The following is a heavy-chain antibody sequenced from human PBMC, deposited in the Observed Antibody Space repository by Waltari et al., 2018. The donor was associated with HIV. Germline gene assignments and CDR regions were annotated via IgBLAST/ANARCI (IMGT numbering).Heavy chain of an antibody. CDR2: SSRSSSFR. V-gene: IGHV3-21*02. J-gene: IGHJ3*02. CDR1: GFTFSFSSCT. Sequence: QLVESGGGLIKPGGSLRHSCGAPGFTFSFSSCTMHWVRQASGKGRGWGASSSRSSSFRYTVESVKRRLTSCRDNVKKSVDLQMNSLRPEETAVYYCAREDYSGYVGHAFDIWGQGTMVTVSS. D-gene: IGHD5-12*01. CDR3: AREDYSGYVGHAFDI.